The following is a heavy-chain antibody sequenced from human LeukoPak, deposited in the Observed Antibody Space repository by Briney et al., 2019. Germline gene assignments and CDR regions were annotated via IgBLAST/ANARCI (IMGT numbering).Heavy chain of an antibody. Sequence: GGSLRLSCAASGFTFSSYWMHWVRQAPGKGLEWVSSISSSSSYIYYADSVKGRFTISRDNAKNSLYLQMNSLRAEDTAVYYCARAWEVVRSWYDYWGQGTLVTVSS. CDR2: ISSSSSYI. CDR1: GFTFSSYW. CDR3: ARAWEVVRSWYDY. D-gene: IGHD6-13*01. J-gene: IGHJ4*02. V-gene: IGHV3-21*01.